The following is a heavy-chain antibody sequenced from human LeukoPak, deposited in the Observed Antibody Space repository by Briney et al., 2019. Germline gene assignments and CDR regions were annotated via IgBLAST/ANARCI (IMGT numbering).Heavy chain of an antibody. CDR3: AKDRDYGERIGLLDI. D-gene: IGHD4-17*01. J-gene: IGHJ3*02. Sequence: PGGSLRLSCAASGFTFSSYAISWVRQAPGKGLEWVSAISGSGGSTYYADSVKGRFTISRDNSKNTLYLQMNSLRAEDTAVYYCAKDRDYGERIGLLDIWGQGTMVTVSS. CDR1: GFTFSSYA. V-gene: IGHV3-23*01. CDR2: ISGSGGST.